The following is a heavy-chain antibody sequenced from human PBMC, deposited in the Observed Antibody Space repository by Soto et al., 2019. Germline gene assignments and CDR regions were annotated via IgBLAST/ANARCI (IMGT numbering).Heavy chain of an antibody. J-gene: IGHJ4*02. Sequence: QVQLVQSGAEVKKPGSSVKVSCKASGGTFSNYAISWVRQAPGQGLEWMGAIIPIFSTRPYAQKFQGRVTITADKTTSTAYMEPSSLRSEDTAVYYCARDRYCSGDSCPPLDYWGQGTLVTVSS. CDR1: GGTFSNYA. D-gene: IGHD2-15*01. CDR3: ARDRYCSGDSCPPLDY. CDR2: IIPIFSTR. V-gene: IGHV1-69*06.